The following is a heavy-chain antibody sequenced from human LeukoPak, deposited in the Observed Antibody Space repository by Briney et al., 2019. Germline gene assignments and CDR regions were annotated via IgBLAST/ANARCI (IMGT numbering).Heavy chain of an antibody. V-gene: IGHV3-43*02. CDR1: GFSFDDYA. Sequence: PGGSLRLSCAASGFSFDDYAIHWVRQAPGKGLEWVSLISGDGGSTFYADSVKGRFTISRDNSKNSLYLQMSSLRSEDTALYYFARESDSSGWYDSWGQGTLVTVSS. D-gene: IGHD3-22*01. CDR2: ISGDGGST. CDR3: ARESDSSGWYDS. J-gene: IGHJ5*01.